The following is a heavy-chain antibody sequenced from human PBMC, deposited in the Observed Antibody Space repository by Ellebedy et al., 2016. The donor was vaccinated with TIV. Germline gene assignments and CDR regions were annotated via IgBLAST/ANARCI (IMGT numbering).Heavy chain of an antibody. CDR1: GYSISSGYY. V-gene: IGHV4-38-2*02. CDR3: TTGPRVLTWFGEGNWFDP. CDR2: IYHSGT. Sequence: MPSETLSLTCTVSGYSISSGYYWGWIRQPPGKGLEWIGSIYHSGTYYNSSLRSRVTISVDTSKNQFSLKLSSVTAADTAVYYCTTGPRVLTWFGEGNWFDPWGQGTLVTVSS. D-gene: IGHD3-10*01. J-gene: IGHJ5*02.